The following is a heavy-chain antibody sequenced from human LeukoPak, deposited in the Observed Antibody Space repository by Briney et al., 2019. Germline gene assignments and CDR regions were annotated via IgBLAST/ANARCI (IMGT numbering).Heavy chain of an antibody. D-gene: IGHD7-27*01. CDR3: ARVLDWGVYFEY. CDR1: GGSISSSNW. Sequence: PSGTLSLTCAVSGGSISSSNWWSWVRQPPGKGLEWIGECYHCGRTHHNPPLRSRVTISVDKSKNQFSLKLSSVTAADTAVYYCARVLDWGVYFEYWGQGTLVSVSS. V-gene: IGHV4-4*02. CDR2: CYHCGRT. J-gene: IGHJ4*02.